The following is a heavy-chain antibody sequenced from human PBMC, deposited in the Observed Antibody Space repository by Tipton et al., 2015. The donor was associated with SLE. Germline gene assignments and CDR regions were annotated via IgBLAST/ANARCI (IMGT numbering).Heavy chain of an antibody. J-gene: IGHJ5*02. CDR1: GGSFSSYY. D-gene: IGHD4-23*01. Sequence: TLSLTCAVYGGSFSSYYWGWIRQPPGKGLEWIGSIYYSGSTYYNPSLKSRVTISVDTSKNQFSLKLSSVTAADTAVYYCARARTTVVRDWFDPWGQGTLVTVSS. CDR2: IYYSGST. V-gene: IGHV4-34*01. CDR3: ARARTTVVRDWFDP.